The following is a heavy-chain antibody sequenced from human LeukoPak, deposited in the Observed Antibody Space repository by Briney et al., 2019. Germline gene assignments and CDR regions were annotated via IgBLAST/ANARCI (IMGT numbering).Heavy chain of an antibody. Sequence: PGGSLRLSCAASGFTFDDYAMHWVRQAPGKGLEWVSVIYSGGSTYYADSVKGRFTISRDNSKNTLYLQMNSLRAEDTAVYYCARSLGYCSSTSCSLDYWGQGTLVTVSS. CDR2: IYSGGST. CDR1: GFTFDDYA. V-gene: IGHV3-53*01. D-gene: IGHD2-2*01. J-gene: IGHJ4*02. CDR3: ARSLGYCSSTSCSLDY.